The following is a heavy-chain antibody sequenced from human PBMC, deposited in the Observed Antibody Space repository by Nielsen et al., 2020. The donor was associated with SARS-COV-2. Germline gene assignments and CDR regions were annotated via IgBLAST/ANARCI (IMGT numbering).Heavy chain of an antibody. CDR3: TRRVAGGTMDV. D-gene: IGHD6-19*01. CDR1: GFTFSSYS. J-gene: IGHJ6*02. CDR2: IGVSGGGT. Sequence: GGSLRLSCAASGFTFSSYSMNWVRQAPGKGLEWVSTIGVSGGGTYYADSLKGRFTISRDNSKNTLYLQMNSLGADDTAIYYCTRRVAGGTMDVRGQGTTVTVSS. V-gene: IGHV3-23*01.